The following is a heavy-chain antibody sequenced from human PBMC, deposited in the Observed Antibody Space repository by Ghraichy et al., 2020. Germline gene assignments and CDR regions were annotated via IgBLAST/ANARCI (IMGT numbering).Heavy chain of an antibody. CDR1: GYTFTFYG. Sequence: ASVKVSCKASGYTFTFYGISWVQQAPGQGLEWIGWISASSGTTNYAQKFQGRVTMTTETSTTTAYMELTSLTSDDTAVYFCAREPRASSRFDPWGQGTLVTVSS. CDR2: ISASSGTT. J-gene: IGHJ5*02. D-gene: IGHD3-10*01. CDR3: AREPRASSRFDP. V-gene: IGHV1-18*01.